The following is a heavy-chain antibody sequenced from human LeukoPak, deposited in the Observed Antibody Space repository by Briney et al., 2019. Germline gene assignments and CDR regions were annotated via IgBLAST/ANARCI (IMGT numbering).Heavy chain of an antibody. CDR3: AREGYYYDSSGEFDY. V-gene: IGHV4-59*12. CDR1: GGSISSYY. D-gene: IGHD3-22*01. J-gene: IGHJ4*02. CDR2: IYYSGST. Sequence: SETLSLTCTDSGGSISSYYWSWIRQPPGKGLEWIGYIYYSGSTNYNPSLKSRVTISVDTSKNQFSLKLSSVTAADTAVYYCAREGYYYDSSGEFDYWGQGTLVTVSS.